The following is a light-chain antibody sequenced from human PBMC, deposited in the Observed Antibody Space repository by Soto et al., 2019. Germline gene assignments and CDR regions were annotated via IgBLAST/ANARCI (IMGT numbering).Light chain of an antibody. J-gene: IGLJ2*01. Sequence: QSALTQPASVSGSPGQSITISCTGTSSDVGGYNYVSWYQQHPGKAPKLMIYDVSNRPSGVSNRFSGSRSGNTASLTISGLQAEDEAHYYCSSYTGNTTLVIFGGGTKLTVL. CDR2: DVS. V-gene: IGLV2-14*03. CDR3: SSYTGNTTLVI. CDR1: SSDVGGYNY.